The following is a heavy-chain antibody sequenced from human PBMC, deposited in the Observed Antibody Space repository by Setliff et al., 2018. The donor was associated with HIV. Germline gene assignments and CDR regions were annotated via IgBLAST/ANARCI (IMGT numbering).Heavy chain of an antibody. CDR2: IKEDGSEK. Sequence: PGESLKISCAASGFTFSSYWMTWVRQAPGKGLEWVANIKEDGSEKYYVDSVKGRFTISRDNAKNSLYLQMNSLRAEDTAVYYCARPQGAYSGYDHFDYWGQGTLVTSPQ. D-gene: IGHD5-12*01. CDR3: ARPQGAYSGYDHFDY. CDR1: GFTFSSYW. J-gene: IGHJ4*02. V-gene: IGHV3-7*01.